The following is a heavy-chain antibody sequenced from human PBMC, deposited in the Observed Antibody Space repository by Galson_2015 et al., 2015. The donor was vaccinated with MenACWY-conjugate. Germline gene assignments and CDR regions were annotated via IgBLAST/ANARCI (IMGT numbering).Heavy chain of an antibody. CDR3: ARDLPDRLTGNYFDY. CDR2: INAGNGET. Sequence: SVKVSCKASGYSFMRYAIHWVRQAPGQRLEWMGWINAGNGETRYSQKFQGRVSISRVTSATTAYVELSSLRSEDTAIYYCARDLPDRLTGNYFDYWGQGTLVTVSS. J-gene: IGHJ4*02. D-gene: IGHD3-9*01. CDR1: GYSFMRYA. V-gene: IGHV1-3*01.